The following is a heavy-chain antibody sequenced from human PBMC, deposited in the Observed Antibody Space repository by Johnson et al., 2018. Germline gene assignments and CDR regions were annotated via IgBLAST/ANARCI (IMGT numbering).Heavy chain of an antibody. V-gene: IGHV4-59*01. D-gene: IGHD2-2*01. CDR3: TTGTLYCSSTSCYEDYYYYYMDV. CDR1: GGSISSYY. CDR2: IYYSGSN. Sequence: QVQLQESGPGLVKPSETLSLTCTVSGGSISSYYWSWIRQPPGKGLEWIGYIYYSGSNNYNPSLKSRVTIPVDTAKNKFSLKLSSVTAADTAVYYCTTGTLYCSSTSCYEDYYYYYMDVWGKGTTVTVSS. J-gene: IGHJ6*03.